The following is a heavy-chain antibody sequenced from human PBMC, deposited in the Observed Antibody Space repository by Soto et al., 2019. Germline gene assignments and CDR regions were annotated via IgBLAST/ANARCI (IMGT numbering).Heavy chain of an antibody. J-gene: IGHJ5*02. D-gene: IGHD2-21*01. CDR3: ARDSRTPSSEQLWAVICFDP. CDR2: ISYDGYNS. CDR1: GFTFSSYT. Sequence: ESGGGVVQPGRSLRLSCAASGFTFSSYTMHWVRQAPGRGLEWVAVISYDGYNSFYTDSVRGRFTISRDNSKNALFLQMNSLGSEDTAVYYCARDSRTPSSEQLWAVICFDPWGQGTLVTVSS. V-gene: IGHV3-30-3*01.